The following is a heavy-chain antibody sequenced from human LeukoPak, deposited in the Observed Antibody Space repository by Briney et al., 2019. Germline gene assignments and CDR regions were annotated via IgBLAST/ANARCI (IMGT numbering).Heavy chain of an antibody. CDR3: TTAAGPYAELDY. J-gene: IGHJ4*02. CDR2: IKSKTDGGTT. Sequence: GGSLRLSCAASGFTFSNAWMSWVRQAPGKGLEWVGRIKSKTDGGTTDYAAPVKGRFTISRDDSKNTLYLQMNSPKTEDTAVYYCTTAAGPYAELDYWGQGTLVTVSS. D-gene: IGHD6-19*01. V-gene: IGHV3-15*01. CDR1: GFTFSNAW.